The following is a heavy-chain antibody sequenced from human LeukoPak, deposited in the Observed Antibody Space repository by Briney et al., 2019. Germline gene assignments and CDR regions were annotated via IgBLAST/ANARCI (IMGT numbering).Heavy chain of an antibody. CDR2: ICGSADGT. Sequence: PGGSLRLSCAASGFAFSDYSMSWVRQAPGKGLEWLSAICGSADGTYYTDSVKGRFTISRDNSKNTLYLQMNSLRAGGTAVYYCVKERDSRGYFDYWGQGTLVTVSS. J-gene: IGHJ4*02. D-gene: IGHD3-22*01. CDR1: GFAFSDYS. V-gene: IGHV3-23*01. CDR3: VKERDSRGYFDY.